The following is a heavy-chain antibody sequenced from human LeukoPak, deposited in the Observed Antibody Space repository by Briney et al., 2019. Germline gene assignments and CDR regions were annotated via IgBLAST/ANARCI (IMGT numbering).Heavy chain of an antibody. J-gene: IGHJ4*02. CDR2: ISSSGSTI. Sequence: GGSLRLSCAASGFTFSDYYMSWIRQAPGKGLEWVSYISSSGSTIYYADSVKGRFTISRDNAKNSLYLQMNSLRAEDTAVYYCASLPKLRWFSFDYWGQGTLVTVSS. D-gene: IGHD4-23*01. CDR3: ASLPKLRWFSFDY. V-gene: IGHV3-11*01. CDR1: GFTFSDYY.